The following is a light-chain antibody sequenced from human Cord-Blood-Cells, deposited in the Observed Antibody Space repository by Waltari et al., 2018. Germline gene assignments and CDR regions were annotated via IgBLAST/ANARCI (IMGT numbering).Light chain of an antibody. CDR3: SSYTSSSTLGV. V-gene: IGLV2-14*01. CDR1: SSDVGGYTH. Sequence: QSALTQPASVSGSPGQSITISCTGTSSDVGGYTHVSWYQQHPGKAPKLMFYDVSNRPSGVSNRFSGSKSGNTASLTISGLQAEDEADYYCSSYTSSSTLGVFGGGTKLTVL. J-gene: IGLJ3*02. CDR2: DVS.